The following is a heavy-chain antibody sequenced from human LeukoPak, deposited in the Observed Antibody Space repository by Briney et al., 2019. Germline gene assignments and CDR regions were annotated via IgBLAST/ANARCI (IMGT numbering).Heavy chain of an antibody. Sequence: SETLSLTCTVSGGSISSSKYYWGWIRQPPGKGLEWIGSIYYSGSTYYNPSLKSRVTISVDTSKNQFSLKLSSVTAADTAIYYCARDLGGVGLYYYDYWGQGTLVTVSS. CDR2: IYYSGST. V-gene: IGHV4-39*02. CDR3: ARDLGGVGLYYYDY. J-gene: IGHJ4*02. CDR1: GGSISSSKYY. D-gene: IGHD2-8*02.